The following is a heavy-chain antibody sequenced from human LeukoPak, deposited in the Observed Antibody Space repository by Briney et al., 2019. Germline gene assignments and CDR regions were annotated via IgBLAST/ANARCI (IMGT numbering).Heavy chain of an antibody. CDR3: ARDSPPGYGVDY. D-gene: IGHD4-17*01. J-gene: IGHJ4*02. V-gene: IGHV3-30-3*01. CDR2: ISYDGSNK. CDR1: GFTFSSYA. Sequence: GGSLRLSCAASGFTFSSYAMHWVRQAPGKGLEWVAVISYDGSNKYYADSVKGRFTISRDNSKNTLYLQMNRLRAEDTAVYYCARDSPPGYGVDYWGQGTLVTVSS.